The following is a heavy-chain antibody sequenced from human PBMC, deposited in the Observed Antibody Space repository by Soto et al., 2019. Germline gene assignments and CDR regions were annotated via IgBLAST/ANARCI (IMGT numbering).Heavy chain of an antibody. D-gene: IGHD1-26*01. Sequence: ASVKVSCKASGYTFTVYYKHWLRQAPGQGLEWMGWINPKSGGTMYPQKFQGRVTMTWDTSISTAYMALTRLRSDDTAVYYCARDLAKGGGSAGFDYWGQGTLVTVSS. V-gene: IGHV1-2*02. CDR1: GYTFTVYY. CDR3: ARDLAKGGGSAGFDY. J-gene: IGHJ4*02. CDR2: INPKSGGT.